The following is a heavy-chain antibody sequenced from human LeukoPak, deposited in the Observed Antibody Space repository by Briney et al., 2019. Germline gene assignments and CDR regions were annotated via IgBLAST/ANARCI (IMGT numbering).Heavy chain of an antibody. D-gene: IGHD3-10*01. V-gene: IGHV5-51*01. CDR3: ARRDYGSGSYYYFDY. CDR1: GYSFTSYW. CDR2: IYPGDSDT. Sequence: GESLKISCKGSGYSFTSYWIGWVRQMPGKGLEWMGIIYPGDSDTRYSPSFQGQVTISAGKSISTAYLQWSSLKASDTAMYYCARRDYGSGSYYYFDYWGQGTLVTVSS. J-gene: IGHJ4*02.